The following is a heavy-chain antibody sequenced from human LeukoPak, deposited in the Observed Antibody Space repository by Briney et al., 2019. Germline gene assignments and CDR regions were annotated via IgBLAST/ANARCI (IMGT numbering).Heavy chain of an antibody. D-gene: IGHD1-1*01. CDR1: GGSISSYY. CDR3: ARRATTGPPYYLDY. Sequence: SETLSLTCAVSGGSISSYYCSWIRQSPGKGLEWTGYINYSGNTAYNPSLKSRATISVDTPKNQFSLKLSSVTAADAAVYYCARRATTGPPYYLDYWGLGTLVTVSS. V-gene: IGHV4-59*08. CDR2: INYSGNT. J-gene: IGHJ4*02.